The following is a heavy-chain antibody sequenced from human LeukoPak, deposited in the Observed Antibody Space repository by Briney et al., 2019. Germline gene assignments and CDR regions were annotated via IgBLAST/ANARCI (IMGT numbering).Heavy chain of an antibody. J-gene: IGHJ4*02. D-gene: IGHD7-27*01. V-gene: IGHV3-7*01. Sequence: GGSLRLSCAAAGFTFSRHWMSWVRQATGKGLECVAKINEDGSEAHYVDSVKGRFTISRDNAKESLYLQMNSLRAEDTAVYYCARDYTGGWNDYWGQGIRVTVSS. CDR1: GFTFSRHW. CDR3: ARDYTGGWNDY. CDR2: INEDGSEA.